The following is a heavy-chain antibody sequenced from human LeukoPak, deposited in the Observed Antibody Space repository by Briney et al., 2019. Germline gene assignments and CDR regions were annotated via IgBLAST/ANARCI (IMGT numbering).Heavy chain of an antibody. J-gene: IGHJ3*02. CDR2: ISTYYGNT. CDR1: GYTFTSYG. D-gene: IGHD6-13*01. V-gene: IGHV1-18*01. CDR3: ARDAAAGTPGAFDI. Sequence: GASVKVSCKASGYTFTSYGFSWVRQAPGQGLEWMGWISTYYGNTNYAQKLQDRVTMTTDTSTSTAYMELTSLRSDDTAVYYCARDAAAGTPGAFDIWGQGTMVTVSS.